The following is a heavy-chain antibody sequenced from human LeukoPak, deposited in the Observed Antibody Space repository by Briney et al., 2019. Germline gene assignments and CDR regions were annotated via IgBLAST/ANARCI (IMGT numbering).Heavy chain of an antibody. V-gene: IGHV3-15*01. D-gene: IGHD2-2*01. Sequence: GGSLRLPCAASGFTFSNAWMTWVRQAPGKGLEWVGRIKSKTDGGTTDYAAPVKGRFTISRDDSKNTLYLQMNSLKTEDTAVYYCTTDEIPRASCSSTSCYKGFDYWGQGTLVTVSS. J-gene: IGHJ4*02. CDR1: GFTFSNAW. CDR3: TTDEIPRASCSSTSCYKGFDY. CDR2: IKSKTDGGTT.